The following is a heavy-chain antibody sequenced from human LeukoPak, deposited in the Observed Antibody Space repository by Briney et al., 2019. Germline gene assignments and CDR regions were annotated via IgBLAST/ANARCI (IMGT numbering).Heavy chain of an antibody. J-gene: IGHJ4*02. CDR1: GGSISSYY. V-gene: IGHV4-59*01. D-gene: IGHD3-22*01. CDR2: IYYSGST. CDR3: ARAVSSEDYYDSSAEFDY. Sequence: SETLSLTCTVSGGSISSYYWSWIRQPPGKGLEWIGYIYYSGSTNYNPSLKSRVTISVDTSKNQFSLKLSSVTAADTAVYYCARAVSSEDYYDSSAEFDYWGQGTLVTVSS.